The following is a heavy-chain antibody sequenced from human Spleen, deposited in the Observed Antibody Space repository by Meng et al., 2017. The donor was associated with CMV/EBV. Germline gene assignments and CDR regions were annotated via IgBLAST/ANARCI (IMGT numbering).Heavy chain of an antibody. Sequence: GSLRLSCVASGFTLSDHYMSWIRQAPGKGLEWVAYISNSGNIIYYGDSVKGRFTISRDNAKNSLYLQMDSLRADDTAVYHCARETHNDFWNGYLYYGMDVWGQGTTVTVSS. CDR1: GFTLSDHY. CDR2: ISNSGNII. CDR3: ARETHNDFWNGYLYYGMDV. V-gene: IGHV3-11*01. J-gene: IGHJ6*02. D-gene: IGHD3-3*01.